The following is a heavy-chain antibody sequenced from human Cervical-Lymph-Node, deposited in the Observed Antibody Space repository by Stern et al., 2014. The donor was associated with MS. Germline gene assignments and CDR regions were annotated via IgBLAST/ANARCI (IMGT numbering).Heavy chain of an antibody. D-gene: IGHD3-10*01. CDR1: NGSISRNY. CDR2: ISHTGRT. J-gene: IGHJ4*02. V-gene: IGHV4-59*01. Sequence: QVQLQESGPGLVKPSETLSLTCTVSNGSISRNYWSWIRQPPGKRLEWIGYISHTGRTKYNPSLESRITISVDTSKAQFSLRLNSVTAADTAVYYCARLKGILLDYFDSWGQGTLVAVS. CDR3: ARLKGILLDYFDS.